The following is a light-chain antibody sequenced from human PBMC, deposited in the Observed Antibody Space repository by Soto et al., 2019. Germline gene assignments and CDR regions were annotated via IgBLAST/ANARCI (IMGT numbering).Light chain of an antibody. V-gene: IGKV3-11*01. J-gene: IGKJ1*01. CDR1: QSVSSY. CDR2: GAS. Sequence: EIVLTQSPATLSLSPGERATLSCRASQSVSSYLAWYQQKPGQAPRLLIYGASTRATGIPARFSGSGSGTEFTLTISSLEPEDFAVYYCQQRSNWPPSITFGQGTKVDIK. CDR3: QQRSNWPPSIT.